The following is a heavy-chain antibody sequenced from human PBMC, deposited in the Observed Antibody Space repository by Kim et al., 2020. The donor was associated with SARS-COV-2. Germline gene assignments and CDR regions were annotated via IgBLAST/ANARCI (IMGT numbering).Heavy chain of an antibody. Sequence: SETLSLTCTVSGGSISSGGYYWSWIRQHPGKGLEWIGYIYYSGSTYYNPSLKSRVTISVDTSKNQFSLKLSSVTAADTAVYYCAREAEYGETWFDPWGQGTLVTVSS. J-gene: IGHJ5*02. V-gene: IGHV4-31*03. CDR1: GGSISSGGYY. CDR2: IYYSGST. D-gene: IGHD4-17*01. CDR3: AREAEYGETWFDP.